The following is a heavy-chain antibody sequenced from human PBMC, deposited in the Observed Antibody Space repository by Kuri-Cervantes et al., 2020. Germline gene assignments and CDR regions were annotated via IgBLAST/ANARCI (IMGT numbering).Heavy chain of an antibody. CDR2: IIPIFGTA. Sequence: SVKVSCKASGYTFTGYYIHWVRQAPGQGLEWMGGIIPIFGTANYAQKFQGRVTITTDESTSTAYMELSSLRSEDTAVYYCARGFNPISGEMGYWGQGTLVTVSS. CDR3: ARGFNPISGEMGY. D-gene: IGHD6-19*01. V-gene: IGHV1-69*05. J-gene: IGHJ4*02. CDR1: GYTFTGYY.